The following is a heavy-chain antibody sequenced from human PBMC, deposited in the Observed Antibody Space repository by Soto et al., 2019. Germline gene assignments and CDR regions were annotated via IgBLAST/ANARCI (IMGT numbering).Heavy chain of an antibody. CDR2: ISSSSSYI. D-gene: IGHD6-6*01. CDR1: GFTFSSYI. V-gene: IGHV3-21*01. CDR3: ARDSYSSSPGNWFDP. Sequence: GGSLRLSCAASGFTFSSYIMNWVRQAPGKGLEWVSSISSSSSYIYYADSVKGRFTISRDNAKNSLYLQMNSLRAEDTAVYYCARDSYSSSPGNWFDPWGQGTLVTVSS. J-gene: IGHJ5*02.